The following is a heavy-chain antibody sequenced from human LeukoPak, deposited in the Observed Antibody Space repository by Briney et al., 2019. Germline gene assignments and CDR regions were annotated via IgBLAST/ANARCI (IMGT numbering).Heavy chain of an antibody. CDR2: INPNSGGT. CDR1: GYTFTGYY. Sequence: ASVKVSCKASGYTFTGYYMHWVRQAPGQGLEWMGWINPNSGGTNYAQKFQGRVTMTRDTSISTAYMELSRLRSDDTAVYYCARVLGLYRGAEYFQHWGQGTLVTVSS. V-gene: IGHV1-2*02. J-gene: IGHJ1*01. CDR3: ARVLGLYRGAEYFQH. D-gene: IGHD2-8*01.